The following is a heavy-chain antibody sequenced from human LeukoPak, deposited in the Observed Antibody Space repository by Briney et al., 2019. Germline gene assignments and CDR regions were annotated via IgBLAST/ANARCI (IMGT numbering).Heavy chain of an antibody. CDR3: AREGIAARPEYFQH. Sequence: ASVKVSCKASGYTFTGYYMHWVRQAPGQGLEWMGWINPNSGGTNYAQKFQGRVTMTRDTSISTAYMELSRLRSDDTAVYYCAREGIAARPEYFQHWGQGTLVTVSS. D-gene: IGHD6-6*01. V-gene: IGHV1-2*02. CDR1: GYTFTGYY. J-gene: IGHJ1*01. CDR2: INPNSGGT.